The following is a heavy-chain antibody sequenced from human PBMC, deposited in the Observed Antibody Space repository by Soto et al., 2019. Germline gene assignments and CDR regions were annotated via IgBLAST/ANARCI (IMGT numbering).Heavy chain of an antibody. CDR2: INHSGST. D-gene: IGHD1-26*01. J-gene: IGHJ4*02. CDR1: GGSFSGYY. Sequence: SETLSLTCAVYGGSFSGYYWSWIRQPPGKGLEWIGEINHSGSTNYNPSLKSRVTIPVDTSKNQFSLKLSSVTAADTAVYYCARLYSGSYQIFDYWGQGTLVTVSS. V-gene: IGHV4-34*01. CDR3: ARLYSGSYQIFDY.